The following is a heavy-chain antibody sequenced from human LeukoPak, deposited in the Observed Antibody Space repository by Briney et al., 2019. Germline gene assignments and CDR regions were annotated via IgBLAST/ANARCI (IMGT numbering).Heavy chain of an antibody. CDR1: GFTFSSYS. CDR2: ISSSSSYI. CDR3: ARGLYGDFDY. Sequence: GGSLRLPCAASGFTFSSYSMNWLRQATGKGLEWVSSISSSSSYIYYADSGKGRFTIPRDNAKNSLYLQMNSLRAEDTAVYYCARGLYGDFDYWGQGTLVTVSS. J-gene: IGHJ4*02. D-gene: IGHD4-17*01. V-gene: IGHV3-21*01.